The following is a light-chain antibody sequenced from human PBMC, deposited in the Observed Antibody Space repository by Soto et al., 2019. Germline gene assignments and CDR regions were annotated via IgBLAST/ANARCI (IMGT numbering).Light chain of an antibody. Sequence: QSALTQPRSVSGSPGQSVIISYTGTSSDVGGYNFVSWYQHHPGKAPKLMMYDVSKRPSGVPDRFSGSKSGNTASLTISGLQAEDEADYYCCSYAGSYTWVFGTGTQVTVL. CDR2: DVS. J-gene: IGLJ1*01. V-gene: IGLV2-11*01. CDR1: SSDVGGYNF. CDR3: CSYAGSYTWV.